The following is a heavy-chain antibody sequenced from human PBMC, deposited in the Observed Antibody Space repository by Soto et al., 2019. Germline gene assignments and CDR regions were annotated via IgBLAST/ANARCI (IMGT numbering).Heavy chain of an antibody. CDR2: IYYSVST. Sequence: PSETLSLTCTVSGGSISSYYWRWIRQPPGKGLEWIGYIYYSVSTNYNPSLKSRVTISVDTSKNQFSLKLSSVTAADTAVYYCASLSPRITMVRGVIITTDFWGQGTLATGS. D-gene: IGHD3-10*01. CDR3: ASLSPRITMVRGVIITTDF. CDR1: GGSISSYY. J-gene: IGHJ4*02. V-gene: IGHV4-59*08.